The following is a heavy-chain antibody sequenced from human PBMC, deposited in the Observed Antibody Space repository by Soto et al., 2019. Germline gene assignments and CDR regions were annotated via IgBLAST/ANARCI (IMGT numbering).Heavy chain of an antibody. D-gene: IGHD3-16*01. Sequence: QVQLQESGPGLVKPSETLSLTCTVSGGSISSYYWSWIRQPPWKGLEWIGYICYSGSTNYNPSLKRRIAISVDTSKDQFSLKLSPVPAPETAVYYCARRAWGGPFDYWGQGTLVTVSS. V-gene: IGHV4-59*08. CDR1: GGSISSYY. J-gene: IGHJ4*02. CDR3: ARRAWGGPFDY. CDR2: ICYSGST.